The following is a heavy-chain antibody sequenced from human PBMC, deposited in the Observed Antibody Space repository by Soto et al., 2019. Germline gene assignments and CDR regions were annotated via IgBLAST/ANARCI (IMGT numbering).Heavy chain of an antibody. CDR1: GDSIGTINYY. CDR2: IYYSGST. Sequence: QLQLQESGPGLVKPSETLSVTCSVSGDSIGTINYYWGWLRQPPGKGPEWIGSIYYSGSTHYNPSLRGRVTISVETSKNQFSLRLSSVTAADTAVYYCARHPGYTVPTVYATHYFGDWGQGGLVTVSP. V-gene: IGHV4-39*01. CDR3: ARHPGYTVPTVYATHYFGD. J-gene: IGHJ4*02. D-gene: IGHD2-8*01.